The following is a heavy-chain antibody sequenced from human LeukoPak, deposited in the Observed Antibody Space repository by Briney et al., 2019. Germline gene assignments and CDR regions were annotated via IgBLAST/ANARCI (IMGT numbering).Heavy chain of an antibody. CDR1: GFTFSSYS. Sequence: NPGGSLRLSCAASGFTFSSYSMNWVRQAPGKGLEWVSSISSSSSYIYYADSVKGRFTISRDNAKNSLYLQMNNLRAEDTAVYYCTRVFYYGSRYYYMDVWGKGTTVTISS. D-gene: IGHD3-10*01. CDR3: TRVFYYGSRYYYMDV. CDR2: ISSSSSYI. J-gene: IGHJ6*03. V-gene: IGHV3-21*01.